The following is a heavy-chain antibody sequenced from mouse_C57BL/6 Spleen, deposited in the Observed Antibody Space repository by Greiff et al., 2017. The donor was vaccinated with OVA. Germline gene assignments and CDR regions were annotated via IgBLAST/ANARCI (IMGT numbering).Heavy chain of an antibody. J-gene: IGHJ2*01. D-gene: IGHD2-4*01. CDR3: ARHEDFYYDYDGYYFDY. Sequence: VKLVESGAELVKPGASVKLSCKASGYTFTEYTIHWVKQRSGQGLEWIGWFYPGSGSIKYNEKFKDKATLTADKSSSTVYMELSRLTSEDSAVYFCARHEDFYYDYDGYYFDYWGQGTTLTVSS. CDR2: FYPGSGSI. CDR1: GYTFTEYT. V-gene: IGHV1-62-2*01.